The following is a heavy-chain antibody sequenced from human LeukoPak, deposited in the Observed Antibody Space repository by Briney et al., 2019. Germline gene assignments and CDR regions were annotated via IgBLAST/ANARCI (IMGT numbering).Heavy chain of an antibody. CDR3: ASAPYSSSSRARVDY. CDR1: GFTFRSYS. CDR2: ISSSSRYI. J-gene: IGHJ4*02. V-gene: IGHV3-21*01. D-gene: IGHD6-6*01. Sequence: GGSLRLSCPASGFTFRSYSLNWLGQAPAKGLEWVASISSSSRYIYYADSVKGRFTISRDKAKNSLYLQMNSLRAEDTAVYYCASAPYSSSSRARVDYWGQGTLVTVSS.